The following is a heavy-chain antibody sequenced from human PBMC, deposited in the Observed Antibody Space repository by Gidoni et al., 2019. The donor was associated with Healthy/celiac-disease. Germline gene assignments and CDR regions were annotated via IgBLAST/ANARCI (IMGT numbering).Heavy chain of an antibody. V-gene: IGHV4-39*01. CDR3: ARLPRTTVTTNNWFDP. CDR2: IYYNGNT. D-gene: IGHD4-17*01. J-gene: IGHJ5*02. CDR1: GGSISSSSYY. Sequence: QLQLQESGPGLVKPSETLSLTCTVSGGSISSSSYYWGWIRQPPGKGLEWSGSIYYNGNTHHNPSLKSRVTISVDTSKNQFSLRLSSVTAADTAVYYCARLPRTTVTTNNWFDPWGQGTLVTVSS.